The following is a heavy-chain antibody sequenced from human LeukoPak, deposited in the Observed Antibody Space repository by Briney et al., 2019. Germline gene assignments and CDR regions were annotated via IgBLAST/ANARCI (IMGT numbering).Heavy chain of an antibody. CDR1: GFTFDDYA. J-gene: IGHJ5*02. CDR2: ISWNSGSI. Sequence: GGSLRLSCAASGFTFDDYAMHWVRQAPGKGLEWVSGISWNSGSIGYADSVKGRFTISRDNAKNSLYLQMNSLRAEDTAVYYCAREPYDFWSGYPLSPQYNWFDPWGQGTLVTVSS. CDR3: AREPYDFWSGYPLSPQYNWFDP. V-gene: IGHV3-9*01. D-gene: IGHD3-3*01.